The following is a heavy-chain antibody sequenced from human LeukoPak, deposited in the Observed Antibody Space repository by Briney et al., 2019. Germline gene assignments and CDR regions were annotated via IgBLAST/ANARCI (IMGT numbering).Heavy chain of an antibody. V-gene: IGHV3-30-3*01. Sequence: GGSLRLSCAAPGFTFSSYAMHWVRQAPGKGLEWVAVISYDGSNKYYADSVKGRFTISRDNSKNTLYLQMNSLRAEDTAVYYCARDASWIQLWSPHFDYWGQGTLVTVSS. CDR1: GFTFSSYA. CDR3: ARDASWIQLWSPHFDY. D-gene: IGHD5-18*01. CDR2: ISYDGSNK. J-gene: IGHJ4*02.